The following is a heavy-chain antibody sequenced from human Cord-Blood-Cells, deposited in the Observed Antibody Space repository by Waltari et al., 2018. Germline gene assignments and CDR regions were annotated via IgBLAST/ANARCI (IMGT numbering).Heavy chain of an antibody. Sequence: QVTLKESGPVLVKPTETLTLTCTVSGFSLSNARMGVRWIRQPPGKALEWLAHIFSNDEKSYSTSLKSRLTISKDTSKSQVVLTMTNMDPVDTATYYCARIRAEVGYYDSSGYYYFDYWGQGTLVTVSS. CDR2: IFSNDEK. V-gene: IGHV2-26*01. D-gene: IGHD3-22*01. CDR1: GFSLSNARMG. CDR3: ARIRAEVGYYDSSGYYYFDY. J-gene: IGHJ4*02.